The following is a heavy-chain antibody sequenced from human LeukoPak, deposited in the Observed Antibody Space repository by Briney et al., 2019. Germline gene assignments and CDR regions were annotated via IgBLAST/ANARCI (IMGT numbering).Heavy chain of an antibody. D-gene: IGHD2-15*01. Sequence: GRSLRLSCATSGFTFSNYAIHWDRQAPGKGLEWVAVISNDGNNKHYADSVKGRFTISRDNSKDTLYLQMNSLRAEDTAVYYYGRVAPGGRHIDYWGQGTLVTVSS. J-gene: IGHJ4*02. CDR2: ISNDGNNK. V-gene: IGHV3-30-3*01. CDR3: GRVAPGGRHIDY. CDR1: GFTFSNYA.